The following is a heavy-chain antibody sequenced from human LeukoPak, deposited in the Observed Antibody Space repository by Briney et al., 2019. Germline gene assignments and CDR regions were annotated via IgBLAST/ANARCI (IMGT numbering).Heavy chain of an antibody. D-gene: IGHD5-24*01. CDR3: ARDTARDGYNDDYYYGMDV. CDR2: ISSSSSSYI. Sequence: PGGSLRLSCAASGFTFSSYSMNWVRQAIGKGVEWVSSISSSSSSYIYYADSVKGRFTISRDNAKNSLYLQMNSLRAEDTAGYYCARDTARDGYNDDYYYGMDVWGQGTTVTVSS. CDR1: GFTFSSYS. J-gene: IGHJ6*02. V-gene: IGHV3-21*01.